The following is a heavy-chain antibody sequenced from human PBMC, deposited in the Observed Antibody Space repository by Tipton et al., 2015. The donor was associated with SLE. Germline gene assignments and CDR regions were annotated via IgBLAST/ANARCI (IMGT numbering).Heavy chain of an antibody. CDR2: IYYSGRT. Sequence: TLSLTCSVSGGAISSGAYYWGWIRQHSGKDLEWIGYIYYSGRTYYNPSLKSRVAMSVDTSKNQFSLKLTSVTAADTAVYYCARDGALIDVFDVWGQGKMVTVSS. V-gene: IGHV4-31*03. J-gene: IGHJ3*01. CDR1: GGAISSGAYY. D-gene: IGHD2-8*01. CDR3: ARDGALIDVFDV.